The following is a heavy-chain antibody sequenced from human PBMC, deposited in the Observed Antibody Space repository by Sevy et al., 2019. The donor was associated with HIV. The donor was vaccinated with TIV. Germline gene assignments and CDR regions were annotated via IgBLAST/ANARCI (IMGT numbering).Heavy chain of an antibody. Sequence: GGSLRLSCAASGFTFSSYAMHWVRQAPGKGLEWVAVISYDGSNKYYADSVKGRFTISRDNSKNTLYLQMNSLRAGDTAVYYCARESAIVRLLDAFDIWGQGTMVTVSS. D-gene: IGHD4-17*01. CDR1: GFTFSSYA. J-gene: IGHJ3*02. CDR2: ISYDGSNK. CDR3: ARESAIVRLLDAFDI. V-gene: IGHV3-30-3*01.